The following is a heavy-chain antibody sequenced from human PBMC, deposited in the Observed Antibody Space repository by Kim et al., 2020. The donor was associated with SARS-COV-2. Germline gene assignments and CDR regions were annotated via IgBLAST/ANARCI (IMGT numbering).Heavy chain of an antibody. V-gene: IGHV5-51*01. CDR3: ARFGYSGYDYDLSWFDP. CDR2: IYPGDSDT. J-gene: IGHJ5*02. Sequence: GESLKISCKGSGYSFTSYWIGWVRQMPGKGLEWMGIIYPGDSDTRYSPSFQGQVTISADKSISTAYLQWSSLKASDTAMYYCARFGYSGYDYDLSWFDPWGQGTLVTVSS. CDR1: GYSFTSYW. D-gene: IGHD5-12*01.